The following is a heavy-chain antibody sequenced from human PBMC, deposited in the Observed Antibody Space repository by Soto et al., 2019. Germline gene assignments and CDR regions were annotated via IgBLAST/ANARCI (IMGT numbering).Heavy chain of an antibody. J-gene: IGHJ4*02. CDR2: IFYSGST. CDR3: AGGYRQSGYSSSWVFDY. Sequence: QVQLQESGPGLVKPSQTLSLICTVSGGSINSGCYYWNWIRQQPGKGLEWIGYIFYSGSTYYNPFLRSRVTISAETSENQFSLNLSSVTAADTAVYFCAGGYRQSGYSSSWVFDYWGQGTLVNVSS. CDR1: GGSINSGCYY. D-gene: IGHD6-13*01. V-gene: IGHV4-31*03.